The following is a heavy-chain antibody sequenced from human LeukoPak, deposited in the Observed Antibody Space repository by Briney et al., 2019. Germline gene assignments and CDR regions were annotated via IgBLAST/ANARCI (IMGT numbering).Heavy chain of an antibody. CDR3: ARDGGSRILAFDY. CDR2: IYSGDKT. D-gene: IGHD3-9*01. Sequence: GGSPRLSCAASGFSVSSHYMSWVRQAPGKGLESVSIIYSGDKTYYTDSVKGRFTISRDNSKNTVYLQMSSLRPDDTAVYYCARDGGSRILAFDYWGQGTLVTVSS. V-gene: IGHV3-53*01. CDR1: GFSVSSHY. J-gene: IGHJ4*02.